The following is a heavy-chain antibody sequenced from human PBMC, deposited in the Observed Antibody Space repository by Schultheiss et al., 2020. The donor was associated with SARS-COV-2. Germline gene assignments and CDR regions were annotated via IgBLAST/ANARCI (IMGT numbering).Heavy chain of an antibody. CDR3: TRESAMVRGVSDY. D-gene: IGHD3-10*01. Sequence: GGSLRLSCAASGFTVSSNYMSWVRQAPGKGLEWVSVIYSGGSTYYADSVKGRFTISRDNAKNSLYLQMNSLRAEDTAVYYCTRESAMVRGVSDYWGQGTLVTVSS. V-gene: IGHV3-53*01. CDR1: GFTVSSNY. CDR2: IYSGGST. J-gene: IGHJ4*02.